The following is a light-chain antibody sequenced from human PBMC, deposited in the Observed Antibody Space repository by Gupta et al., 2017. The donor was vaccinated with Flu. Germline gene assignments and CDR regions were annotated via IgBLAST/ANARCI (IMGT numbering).Light chain of an antibody. CDR1: QSVSNF. Sequence: DIQVTQSPSSLSSSVGDRVTITCRASQSVSNFLHWYQQKPGKAPKLMIYGASTLQGGVPSRCRGSGSGTDFTLTINNLQHADFATYYCQHGDNAPHTFGQGTPVDIK. CDR2: GAS. CDR3: QHGDNAPHT. V-gene: IGKV1-39*01. J-gene: IGKJ1*01.